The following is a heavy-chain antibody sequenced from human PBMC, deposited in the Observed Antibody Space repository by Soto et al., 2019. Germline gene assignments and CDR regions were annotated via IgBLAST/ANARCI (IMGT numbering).Heavy chain of an antibody. Sequence: PGGSLRLSCAASGFTFSSYGMHWVRQAPGKGLEWVAVIWYDGSNKYYADSVKGRFTISRDNSKSTLYLQMNSLRAEDTAVYYCARDLVAAAGTAYYYYYGMDVWGQGTTVTVSS. J-gene: IGHJ6*02. CDR2: IWYDGSNK. CDR3: ARDLVAAAGTAYYYYYGMDV. V-gene: IGHV3-33*01. CDR1: GFTFSSYG. D-gene: IGHD6-13*01.